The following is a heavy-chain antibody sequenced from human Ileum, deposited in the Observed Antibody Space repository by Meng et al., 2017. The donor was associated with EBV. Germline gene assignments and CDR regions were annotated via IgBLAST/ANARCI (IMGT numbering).Heavy chain of an antibody. Sequence: QLRWQEWGPGLGKPSGTLSLTCTVSGGSISSSDYYWGWIRQPPGKGLEWIGSLYFSGSTYSNPSLESRVTISVDTSNNQFSLKLSSVTAADTAVYYCARRGYSSGWYAYDYWGQGTLVTVSS. V-gene: IGHV4-39*01. CDR2: LYFSGST. J-gene: IGHJ4*02. D-gene: IGHD6-19*01. CDR1: GGSISSSDYY. CDR3: ARRGYSSGWYAYDY.